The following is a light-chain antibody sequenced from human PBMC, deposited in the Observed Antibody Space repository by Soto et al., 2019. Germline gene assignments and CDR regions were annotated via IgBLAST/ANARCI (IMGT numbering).Light chain of an antibody. CDR3: QHRTNWPPLT. CDR2: DAS. J-gene: IGKJ1*01. CDR1: QSVSSY. Sequence: EIVLTQSPATLSLSPGERATLSCRASQSVSSYLVWYQQKPGQAPRLLIYDASNRASGIPARFSGSGSGTDFTLTITSLEPEDFAVYYCQHRTNWPPLTFGQGTKLEFK. V-gene: IGKV3-11*01.